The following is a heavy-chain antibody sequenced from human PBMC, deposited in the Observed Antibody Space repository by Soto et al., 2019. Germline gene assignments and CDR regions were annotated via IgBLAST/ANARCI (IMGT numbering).Heavy chain of an antibody. V-gene: IGHV3-74*01. Sequence: EVQLVETGGGLAQPGGSLRLSCAASGFTFSSYWMYWVRQAPGKGLVWVSRISSDGSSTSYADSVKGRSTISRDDAKSTVFLQMNSLRVEDTAVYYCARDGRGPYGMDVWGQGTTVTVSS. CDR1: GFTFSSYW. CDR3: ARDGRGPYGMDV. J-gene: IGHJ6*02. CDR2: ISSDGSST.